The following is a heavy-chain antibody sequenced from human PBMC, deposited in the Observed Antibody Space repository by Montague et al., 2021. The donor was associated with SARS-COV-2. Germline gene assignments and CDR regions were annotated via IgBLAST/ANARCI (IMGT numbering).Heavy chain of an antibody. D-gene: IGHD3-10*01. V-gene: IGHV4-39*01. Sequence: SETLSLTCTVTGGPISGSSDYWGWIRQSQGKGLEWVASVNYSGNTYYTXSLKSRLTISVDTSKNQFSLKLNSVTAADTALYYCASRECSYGWGDWGQGTLVTVSS. CDR1: GGPISGSSDY. CDR3: ASRECSYGWGD. CDR2: VNYSGNT. J-gene: IGHJ4*02.